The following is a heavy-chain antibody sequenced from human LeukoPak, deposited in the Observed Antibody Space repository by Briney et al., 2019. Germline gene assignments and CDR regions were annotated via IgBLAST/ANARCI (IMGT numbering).Heavy chain of an antibody. Sequence: SETLSLTCTVSGGSISSSSYYWGWIRQPPGKGLEWIGSIYHSGSTYYNPSLKSRVTISVDTSKNQFSLKLSSVTAADTAVYYCARVDASSTIFAHLDYWGQGTLVTVSS. CDR3: ARVDASSTIFAHLDY. CDR2: IYHSGST. J-gene: IGHJ4*02. D-gene: IGHD3-3*01. CDR1: GGSISSSSYY. V-gene: IGHV4-39*07.